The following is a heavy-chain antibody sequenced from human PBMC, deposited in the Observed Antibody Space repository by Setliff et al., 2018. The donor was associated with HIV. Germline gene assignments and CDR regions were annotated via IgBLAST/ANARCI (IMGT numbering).Heavy chain of an antibody. D-gene: IGHD2-2*01. Sequence: SETLSLTCTVSGGSISSRDYFWSWLRQPPGKGLEWIGSLDYIGSTYYNPSLNSRVTISVVTSKNQFSLKLSSVTAADTAVYYCARHVDCSTTSCYARPYYFYYMDVWGKGTTVTVSS. CDR2: LDYIGST. V-gene: IGHV4-39*01. J-gene: IGHJ6*03. CDR3: ARHVDCSTTSCYARPYYFYYMDV. CDR1: GGSISSRDYF.